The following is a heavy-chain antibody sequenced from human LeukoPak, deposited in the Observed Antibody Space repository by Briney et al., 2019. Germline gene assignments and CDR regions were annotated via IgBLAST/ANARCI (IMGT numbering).Heavy chain of an antibody. D-gene: IGHD3-10*01. V-gene: IGHV1-8*01. CDR1: GYTFTSYE. Sequence: ASVKVSCKASGYTFTSYEIIWLRQATGQGLEWMGWMNPNRGNTGYAQKFQGRVTMTRNTSISTAYMEVSSLRSEDTAVYYCARVGNRLWFGELGDLSYYMDVWGKGTTVTISS. J-gene: IGHJ6*03. CDR2: MNPNRGNT. CDR3: ARVGNRLWFGELGDLSYYMDV.